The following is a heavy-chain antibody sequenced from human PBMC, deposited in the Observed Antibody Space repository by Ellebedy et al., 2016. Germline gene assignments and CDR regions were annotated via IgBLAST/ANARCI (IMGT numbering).Heavy chain of an antibody. CDR1: GGSFSGYY. J-gene: IGHJ5*02. V-gene: IGHV4-34*01. D-gene: IGHD2-2*01. CDR3: ARAPTRGVVVPAARNNWFDP. Sequence: SETLSLTCAVYGGSFSGYYWSWIRQPPGKGLEWIGEINHSGSTNYNPSLKSRVTISVDTSKNQFSLKLSSVTAADTAVYYCARAPTRGVVVPAARNNWFDPWGQGTLVTVSS. CDR2: INHSGST.